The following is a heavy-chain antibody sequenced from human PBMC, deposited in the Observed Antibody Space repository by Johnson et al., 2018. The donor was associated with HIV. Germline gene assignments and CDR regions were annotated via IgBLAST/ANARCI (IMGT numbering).Heavy chain of an antibody. CDR2: INWNGGST. Sequence: VQLVESGGGVVRPGGSLRLSCAVSGFTFDDYGMSWVRQAPGKGLEWVSGINWNGGSTGYADSVKGRFIISRDNAKNSLYLQMNSLRAEDTAVYYCASPLEAAAGPMDAFDIWGQGTMVTVSS. V-gene: IGHV3-20*04. CDR3: ASPLEAAAGPMDAFDI. J-gene: IGHJ3*02. CDR1: GFTFDDYG. D-gene: IGHD6-13*01.